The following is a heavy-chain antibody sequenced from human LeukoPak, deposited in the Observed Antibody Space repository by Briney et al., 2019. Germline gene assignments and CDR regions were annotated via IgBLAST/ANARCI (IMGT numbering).Heavy chain of an antibody. Sequence: ASVNVSCKASGNTFTSYYIHWVRQAPGQGLEWMGIINPSGGSTSYAQKFQGRVTMTRDTSTSTVYMELSSLRSEDTAVYYCARDSGWWMFDYWGQGTLVTVSS. CDR1: GNTFTSYY. V-gene: IGHV1-46*01. CDR2: INPSGGST. J-gene: IGHJ4*02. CDR3: ARDSGWWMFDY. D-gene: IGHD6-19*01.